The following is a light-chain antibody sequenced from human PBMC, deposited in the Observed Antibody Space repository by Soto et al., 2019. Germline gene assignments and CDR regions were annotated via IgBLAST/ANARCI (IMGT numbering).Light chain of an antibody. CDR3: QQGHNWPLT. CDR2: TTS. Sequence: DIQMTQSPSSVSASVGDRVSITCRASQGLSGSLAWYQQRPGRAPRLLISTTSTLQSEVPSRFSGGGSGADFTLTIDGLQPEDVATYYCQQGHNWPLTFGQGTRLEIK. V-gene: IGKV1-12*01. CDR1: QGLSGS. J-gene: IGKJ5*01.